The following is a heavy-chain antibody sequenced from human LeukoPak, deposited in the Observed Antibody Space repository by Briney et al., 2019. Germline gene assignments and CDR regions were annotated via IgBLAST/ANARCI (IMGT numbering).Heavy chain of an antibody. J-gene: IGHJ4*02. CDR2: ISGSGGST. CDR3: ARTAAGIVVVTAIEGEYYFDY. Sequence: GGTLRLSCAASGFTFSSYGMSWVRQAPGKGLEWVSAISGSGGSTYYADSVKGRFTISRDNSKNTLYLQMNSLRAEDTAVYYCARTAAGIVVVTAIEGEYYFDYWGQGTLVTVSS. V-gene: IGHV3-23*01. D-gene: IGHD2-21*02. CDR1: GFTFSSYG.